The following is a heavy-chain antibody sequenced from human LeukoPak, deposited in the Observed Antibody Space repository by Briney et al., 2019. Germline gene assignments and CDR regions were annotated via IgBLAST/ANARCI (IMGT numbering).Heavy chain of an antibody. Sequence: GGSLRLSCAASGLTFRNYALTWVRQAPGRGLEWVSSITGGGVGTSYADSVKGRFTVYRDNSKNTLYLQMNSLRAGDTAVYYCAKDPNGDYVGAFDSWGQGTLATVSS. CDR3: AKDPNGDYVGAFDS. CDR1: GLTFRNYA. J-gene: IGHJ3*01. CDR2: ITGGGVGT. D-gene: IGHD4-17*01. V-gene: IGHV3-23*01.